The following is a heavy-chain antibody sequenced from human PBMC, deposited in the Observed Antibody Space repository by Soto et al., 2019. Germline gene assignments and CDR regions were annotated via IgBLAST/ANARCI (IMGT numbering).Heavy chain of an antibody. V-gene: IGHV3-23*01. CDR3: AKVYRYYYDSSGFYDY. Sequence: EVQLLESGGGLVQPGGSLRLSCAASGFTFSSYAMSWVRQAPGKGLEWVTALSGSGGSPYYADSVQGRFTISRDNSKNTLYLQMHSLRAEDTAVYYCAKVYRYYYDSSGFYDYWGQGTLVTVSS. CDR2: LSGSGGSP. CDR1: GFTFSSYA. D-gene: IGHD3-22*01. J-gene: IGHJ4*02.